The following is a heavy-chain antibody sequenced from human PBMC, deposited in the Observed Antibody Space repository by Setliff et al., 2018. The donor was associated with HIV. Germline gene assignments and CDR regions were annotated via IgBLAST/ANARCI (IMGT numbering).Heavy chain of an antibody. CDR3: ARGRHSGTYEAFDI. Sequence: GASVKVSCKASGYTFTGYYIHFVRQAPGQGLEWMGWIQTNSGGTKSAQKFQGRVTMTRDTSISTAYMELNSLTSDDTAVYYCARGRHSGTYEAFDIWGPGTMVTVSS. D-gene: IGHD1-26*01. CDR1: GYTFTGYY. CDR2: IQTNSGGT. V-gene: IGHV1-2*02. J-gene: IGHJ3*02.